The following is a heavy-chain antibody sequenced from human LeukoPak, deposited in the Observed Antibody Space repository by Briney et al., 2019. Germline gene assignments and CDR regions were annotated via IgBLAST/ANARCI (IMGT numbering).Heavy chain of an antibody. CDR3: AKDWPRYCSGGSCSGY. J-gene: IGHJ4*02. CDR1: GFTFSSYA. Sequence: GGSLRLSCAASGFTFSSYAMSWVRQAPGKGLEWVSAISGSGGCTYYADSVKGRFTISRDNSKNTLYLQMNSLRAEDTAVYYCAKDWPRYCSGGSCSGYWGQGTLVTVSS. CDR2: ISGSGGCT. V-gene: IGHV3-23*01. D-gene: IGHD2-15*01.